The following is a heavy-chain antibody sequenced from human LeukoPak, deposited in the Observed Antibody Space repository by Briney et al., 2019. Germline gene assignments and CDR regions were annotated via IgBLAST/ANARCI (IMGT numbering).Heavy chain of an antibody. D-gene: IGHD5-18*01. Sequence: SETLSLTCTVSGGSISSYYWSWIRQPPGKGLDWIGYIYYSGSTNYNPSLKSRVTISVDTSKNQFSLKLSSVTAADTAVYYCARCGYSYGEILFFDYWGQGTLVTVSS. J-gene: IGHJ4*02. V-gene: IGHV4-59*01. CDR3: ARCGYSYGEILFFDY. CDR1: GGSISSYY. CDR2: IYYSGST.